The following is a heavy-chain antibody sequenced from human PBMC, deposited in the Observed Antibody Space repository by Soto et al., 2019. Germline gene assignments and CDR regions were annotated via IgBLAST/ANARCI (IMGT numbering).Heavy chain of an antibody. CDR2: IYTSGST. V-gene: IGHV4-4*07. J-gene: IGHJ6*02. CDR1: GGSIRSYY. D-gene: IGHD1-26*01. CDR3: AREGASGFGMDV. Sequence: QVQLQESGPGLVKPSETLSLTCNVSGGSIRSYYGSWVRQPAGKALEWIGRIYTSGSTNYNPSLRSRVSISVDTSKNQFSLTVTSVTAADTAVYYCAREGASGFGMDVWGQGTTVTVSS.